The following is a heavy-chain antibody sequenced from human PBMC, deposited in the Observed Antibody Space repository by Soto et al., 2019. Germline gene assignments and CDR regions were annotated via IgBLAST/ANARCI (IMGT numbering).Heavy chain of an antibody. J-gene: IGHJ4*02. CDR3: ARVFAGGGIAVAPY. CDR2: INPNSGGT. Sequence: ASVKVSCKASGYTFTGYYMHWVRQAPGQGLEWMGWINPNSGGTNYAQKFQGRVTMTRDTSISTAYMELSRLRSDDTAVYYCARVFAGGGIAVAPYWGQGTLVTVSS. V-gene: IGHV1-2*02. CDR1: GYTFTGYY. D-gene: IGHD6-19*01.